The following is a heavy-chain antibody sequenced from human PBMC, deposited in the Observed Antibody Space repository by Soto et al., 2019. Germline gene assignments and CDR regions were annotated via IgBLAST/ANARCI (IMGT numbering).Heavy chain of an antibody. Sequence: ASVKASCKAPGYTITSYAMHWVRQDTGKRLEWMGWINAGNGNTKYSQKFQGRVTITRDTSASTAYMELSSLRSEDTAVYYCAKSATVPAAIAYWGQGTLVTVSS. CDR1: GYTITSYA. D-gene: IGHD2-2*02. J-gene: IGHJ4*02. V-gene: IGHV1-3*01. CDR2: INAGNGNT. CDR3: AKSATVPAAIAY.